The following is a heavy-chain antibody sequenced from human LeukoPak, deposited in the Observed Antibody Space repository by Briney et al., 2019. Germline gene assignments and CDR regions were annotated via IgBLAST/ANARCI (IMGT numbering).Heavy chain of an antibody. J-gene: IGHJ4*02. V-gene: IGHV4-39*01. Sequence: PSETLSLTCTVSGGSISSSSYYWGWIRQPPGKGLEWIGSIYYSGSTYYNPSLKSRVTISVDTSKNQFSLKLSFVTAADTAVYYCADGGYVWGSFGYWGQGTLVTVSS. CDR1: GGSISSSSYY. CDR3: ADGGYVWGSFGY. CDR2: IYYSGST. D-gene: IGHD3-16*01.